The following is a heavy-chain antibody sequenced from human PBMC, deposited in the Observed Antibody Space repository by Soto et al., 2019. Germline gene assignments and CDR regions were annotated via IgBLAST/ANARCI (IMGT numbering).Heavy chain of an antibody. CDR3: AKPNSCSSTSCWYFDY. J-gene: IGHJ4*02. CDR2: ISGSGGST. CDR1: GFTFSSYA. Sequence: EVQLLESGGGLVQPGGSLRLSCAASGFTFSSYAMSWVRQAPGKGLEWVSAISGSGGSTYYADSVKGRFTISRDNSKNTLYLQMNSLRAEDTAVYYCAKPNSCSSTSCWYFDYWGQGTLVTVSS. V-gene: IGHV3-23*01. D-gene: IGHD2-2*01.